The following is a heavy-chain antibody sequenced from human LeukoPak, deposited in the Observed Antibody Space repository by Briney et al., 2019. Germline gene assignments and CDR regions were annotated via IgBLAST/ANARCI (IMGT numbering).Heavy chain of an antibody. J-gene: IGHJ5*02. Sequence: GGSLRLSCAASGFTFSSYAMSWVRQAPGKGLEWVSAISGSGGSTYYADSVKGRFTISRDNSKNTLYLQMNSLRAEDTAVYYCAREADSSSFDGGWFDPWGQGTLVTVSS. CDR3: AREADSSSFDGGWFDP. CDR2: ISGSGGST. CDR1: GFTFSSYA. V-gene: IGHV3-23*01. D-gene: IGHD6-6*01.